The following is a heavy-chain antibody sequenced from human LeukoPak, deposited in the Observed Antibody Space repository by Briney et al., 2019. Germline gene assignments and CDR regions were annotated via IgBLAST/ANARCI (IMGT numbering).Heavy chain of an antibody. CDR3: ARDRSGYYWFDY. V-gene: IGHV4-59*01. J-gene: IGHJ4*02. D-gene: IGHD3-22*01. CDR2: IHYSGST. CDR1: GGSISSYY. Sequence: SETLSLTCTVSGGSISSYYWNWIRQPPGKGLEWIGYIHYSGSTNYNPSLKSRVTISVDTSKNQFSLKLSSVTAADTAVYYCARDRSGYYWFDYRGQGTLVTVSS.